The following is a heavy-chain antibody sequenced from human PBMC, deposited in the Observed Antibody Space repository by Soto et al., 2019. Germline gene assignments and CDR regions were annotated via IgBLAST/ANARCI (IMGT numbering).Heavy chain of an antibody. CDR3: AKDRDGAGGSGRLDY. Sequence: GGSLRLSCAASGFTFSSYGMHWVRQAPGKGLEWVAVISYDGSNKYYADSVKGRFTISRDNSKNTLYLQMNSLRAEDTAVYYCAKDRDGAGGSGRLDYWGQGTLVTVSS. D-gene: IGHD3-10*01. V-gene: IGHV3-30*18. CDR1: GFTFSSYG. CDR2: ISYDGSNK. J-gene: IGHJ4*02.